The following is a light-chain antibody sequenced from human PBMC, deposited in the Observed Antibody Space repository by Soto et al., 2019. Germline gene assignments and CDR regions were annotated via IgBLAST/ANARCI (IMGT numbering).Light chain of an antibody. Sequence: EIVLTQSPGTLSLSPGERATLSCRASQSVSSSYLAWYQQKPGQAPRLLIYGASSRATGIPDRFSGSGSGXDXXXXXXXLXXXDXXXXXXQQYGSSPLFTFGPGTKVDIK. V-gene: IGKV3-20*01. CDR1: QSVSSSY. CDR3: QQYGSSPLFT. CDR2: GAS. J-gene: IGKJ3*01.